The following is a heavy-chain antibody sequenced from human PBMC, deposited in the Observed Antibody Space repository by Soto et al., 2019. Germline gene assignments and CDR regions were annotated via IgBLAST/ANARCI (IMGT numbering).Heavy chain of an antibody. D-gene: IGHD3-10*01. V-gene: IGHV4-31*03. J-gene: IGHJ4*02. CDR1: GGSISSGGYY. CDR2: IYYSGST. Sequence: SETLSLTCTVSGGSISSGGYYWSWIRQHPGKGLEWIGYIYYSGSTYYNPSLKSRVTISVDTSKNQFSLKLSSVTAADTAVYYCARVGSGSSGANTFDYWGQGTLVTVPQ. CDR3: ARVGSGSSGANTFDY.